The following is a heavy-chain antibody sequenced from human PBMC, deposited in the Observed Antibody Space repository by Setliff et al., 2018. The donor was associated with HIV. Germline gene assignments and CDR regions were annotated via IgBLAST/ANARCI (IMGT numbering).Heavy chain of an antibody. V-gene: IGHV4-61*02. D-gene: IGHD2-8*01. CDR2: IYSNGKT. Sequence: LSLTCTVSGGSISSRSYYWSWLRQPAGKGLEWIGRIYSNGKTDYNPSLKSRVTISEDTSKNQFSLKVNSVTAADTAMYFCARESPNGLDYWGQGSLVTVSS. J-gene: IGHJ4*02. CDR1: GGSISSRSYY. CDR3: ARESPNGLDY.